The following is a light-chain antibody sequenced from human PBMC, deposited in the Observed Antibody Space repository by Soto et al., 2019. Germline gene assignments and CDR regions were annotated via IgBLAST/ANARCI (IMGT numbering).Light chain of an antibody. J-gene: IGKJ4*01. CDR1: QGISSY. CDR2: AAF. CDR3: QQYYSYPPVT. V-gene: IGKV1-8*01. Sequence: AIRMTQSPSSFSASTGDRVTITCRASQGISSYLAWYQQKPGKAPKLLIYAAFTLQSGVPSRFNGSGSGTDFTHTISRRQSEDLETYYCQQYYSYPPVTFGGGTKVEIK.